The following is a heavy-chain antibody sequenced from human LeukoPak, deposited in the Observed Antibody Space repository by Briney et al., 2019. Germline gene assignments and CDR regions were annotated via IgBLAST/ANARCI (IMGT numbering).Heavy chain of an antibody. CDR2: IYHSGST. CDR1: GYSISSGYY. V-gene: IGHV4-38-2*02. J-gene: IGHJ4*02. D-gene: IGHD1-14*01. Sequence: SETLSLTCTVSGYSISSGYYWGWIRPPPGKGLEWIGSIYHSGSTSYNPSLKSRVTISVDTSKNQFSLNLSSVTAADTAVYYCAREGEPGSLDYWGQGTLVTVSS. CDR3: AREGEPGSLDY.